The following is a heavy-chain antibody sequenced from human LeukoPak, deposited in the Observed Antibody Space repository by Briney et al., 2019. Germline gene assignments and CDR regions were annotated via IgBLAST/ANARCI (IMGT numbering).Heavy chain of an antibody. Sequence: PGGSLRLSCAASGFTFSSYGMHWVRQAPGKGLEWVAVISYDGSNEYYADSVKGRFTISRDNSKNTLYLQMNSLRAEDTAVYYCAKDAGYSSGWGLDYWGQGTLVTVSS. CDR1: GFTFSSYG. J-gene: IGHJ4*02. CDR3: AKDAGYSSGWGLDY. CDR2: ISYDGSNE. V-gene: IGHV3-30*18. D-gene: IGHD6-19*01.